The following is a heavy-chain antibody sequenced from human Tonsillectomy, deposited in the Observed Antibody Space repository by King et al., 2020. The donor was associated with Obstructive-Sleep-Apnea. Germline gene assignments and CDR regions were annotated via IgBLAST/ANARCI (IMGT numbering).Heavy chain of an antibody. V-gene: IGHV4-30-4*01. CDR2: IYYSGST. D-gene: IGHD3-10*01. J-gene: IGHJ4*02. Sequence: QLQESGPGLVKPSQTLSLTCTVSGGSISSGDYYWRWIRQPPGKGLEWIGYIYYSGSTYYNPSLKSRVTISVDTSKNQFSLKLSSVTAADTAVYYCARGGIYNSGSSPFDYWGQGTLVTVSS. CDR3: ARGGIYNSGSSPFDY. CDR1: GGSISSGDYY.